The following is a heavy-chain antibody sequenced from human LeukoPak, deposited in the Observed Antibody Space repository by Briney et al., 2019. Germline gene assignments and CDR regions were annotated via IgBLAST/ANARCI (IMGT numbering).Heavy chain of an antibody. Sequence: PAGGSLRLSCAASGLTFSSYAMSWVRRAPGKGLEWVSVISGSGDSTYYADSVKGRFTISRDNSKNTLYLQMNSLRVEDTAVYYCARESPDFDYWGQGTLVTVSS. J-gene: IGHJ4*02. V-gene: IGHV3-23*01. CDR3: ARESPDFDY. CDR2: ISGSGDST. CDR1: GLTFSSYA.